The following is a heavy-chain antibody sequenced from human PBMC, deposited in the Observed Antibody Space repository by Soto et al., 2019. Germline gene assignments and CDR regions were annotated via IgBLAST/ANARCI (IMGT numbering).Heavy chain of an antibody. CDR3: ARDQPIFDYGDYEPDFDY. D-gene: IGHD4-17*01. Sequence: GGSLRLSCAASGFTFSSYSMNWVRQAPGKGLEWVSSISSSSSYIYYADSVKGRFTISRDNAKNSLYLQMNSLRAEDTAVYYCARDQPIFDYGDYEPDFDYWGQGTLVTVSS. J-gene: IGHJ4*02. CDR1: GFTFSSYS. V-gene: IGHV3-21*01. CDR2: ISSSSSYI.